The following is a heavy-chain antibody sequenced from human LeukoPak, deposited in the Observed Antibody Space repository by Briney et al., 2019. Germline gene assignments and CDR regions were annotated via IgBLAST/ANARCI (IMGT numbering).Heavy chain of an antibody. CDR2: INHRGST. D-gene: IGHD2-21*02. J-gene: IGHJ4*02. Sequence: SETLSLTCAIYGGSFSGYYWSWIRQPPGKGLEWIGEINHRGSTNYNPSLKSRVTISVDTSRNSFSLELNSVTAADTAVYYCARVGYCGGDCYPFDYWGQGTLTTISS. CDR3: ARVGYCGGDCYPFDY. CDR1: GGSFSGYY. V-gene: IGHV4-34*01.